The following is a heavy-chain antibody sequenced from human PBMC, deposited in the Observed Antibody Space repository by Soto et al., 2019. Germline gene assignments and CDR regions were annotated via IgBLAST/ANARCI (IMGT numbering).Heavy chain of an antibody. CDR2: IWYDGSNK. J-gene: IGHJ6*02. V-gene: IGHV3-33*01. CDR1: GFTFSSYG. Sequence: PGGSLRLSCAASGFTFSSYGMHWVRQAPGKGLEWVAVIWYDGSNKYYADSVKGRFTISRDNSKNTLYLQMNSLRAEDTAVYYCAREDYDFWTPYYYYGMDVWGQGTTVTVSS. CDR3: AREDYDFWTPYYYYGMDV. D-gene: IGHD3-3*01.